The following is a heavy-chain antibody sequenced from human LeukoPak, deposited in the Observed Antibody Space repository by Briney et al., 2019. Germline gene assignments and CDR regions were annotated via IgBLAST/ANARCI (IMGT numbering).Heavy chain of an antibody. Sequence: PSETLSLTCTVSGGSISSYYWSWIRQPPGKGLERIGYIYYSGSTNYNPSLKSRVTISVDTSKNQFSLKLSSVTAADTAVYYCAREGTKVTHFDYWGQGTLVTVSS. CDR3: AREGTKVTHFDY. CDR1: GGSISSYY. CDR2: IYYSGST. V-gene: IGHV4-59*01. D-gene: IGHD4-17*01. J-gene: IGHJ4*02.